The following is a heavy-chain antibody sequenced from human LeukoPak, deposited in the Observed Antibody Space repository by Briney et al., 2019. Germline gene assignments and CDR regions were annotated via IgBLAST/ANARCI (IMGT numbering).Heavy chain of an antibody. D-gene: IGHD6-13*01. CDR3: TREWRQLVPSLDY. CDR1: GFTLSSYA. Sequence: AGGSLRLSCAASGFTLSSYAMSWVRQAPGKGLEWVANIKQDGSEKHYVDSVKGRFTISRDNAKNSLYLQMSSLRAEDTAVYYCTREWRQLVPSLDYWGQGTLVTVSS. J-gene: IGHJ4*02. V-gene: IGHV3-7*01. CDR2: IKQDGSEK.